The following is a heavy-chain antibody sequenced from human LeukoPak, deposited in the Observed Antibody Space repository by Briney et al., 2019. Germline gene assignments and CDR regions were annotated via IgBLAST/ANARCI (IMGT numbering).Heavy chain of an antibody. CDR2: IYTSGST. Sequence: PSETLSLTCTVSGGSISSGSYYWSWIRQPAGKGLEWIGRIYTSGSTNYNPSLKSRVTISVDTSKNQFSLKLSSVTAADTAVYYCARGRYCSSTSCYTDFDLWGRGTLVTVSS. V-gene: IGHV4-61*02. D-gene: IGHD2-2*02. CDR3: ARGRYCSSTSCYTDFDL. CDR1: GGSISSGSYY. J-gene: IGHJ2*01.